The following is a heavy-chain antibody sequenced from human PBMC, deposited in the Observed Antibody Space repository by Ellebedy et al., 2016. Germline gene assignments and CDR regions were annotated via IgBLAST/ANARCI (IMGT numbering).Heavy chain of an antibody. CDR3: ARAPAGEVTPWGY. CDR2: ISAYNGNT. D-gene: IGHD2-21*02. Sequence: ASVKVSCXASGGTFSSYAISWVRQAPGQGLEWMGWISAYNGNTNYAQKLQGRVTMTTDTSTSTAYMELRSLRSDDTAVYYCARAPAGEVTPWGYWGQGTLVTVSS. J-gene: IGHJ4*02. CDR1: GGTFSSYA. V-gene: IGHV1-18*01.